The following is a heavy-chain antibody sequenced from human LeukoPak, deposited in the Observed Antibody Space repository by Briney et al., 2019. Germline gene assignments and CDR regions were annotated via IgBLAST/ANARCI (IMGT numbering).Heavy chain of an antibody. CDR2: LYYSGST. V-gene: IGHV4-39*01. J-gene: IGHJ3*02. Sequence: SETLSLSCTVSGGSIRSTSYYWGWIRQPPGKGLEWIGSLYYSGSTYYNPSLKSRVTISVDTSKNQFSLKLNSVTAADTAVYYCVRGLVVRGDDAFDIWGQGTVVTVSS. CDR1: GGSIRSTSYY. D-gene: IGHD3-10*01. CDR3: VRGLVVRGDDAFDI.